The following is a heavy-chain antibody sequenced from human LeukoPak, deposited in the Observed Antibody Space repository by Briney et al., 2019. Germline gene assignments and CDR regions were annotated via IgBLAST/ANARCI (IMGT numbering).Heavy chain of an antibody. CDR2: INPNSGGT. V-gene: IGHV1-2*02. CDR1: GYTFTGYY. J-gene: IGHJ4*02. Sequence: ASVKVSCKASGYTFTGYYMHWVRQAPGQGLEWMGWINPNSGGTNYAQKFQGRVTMTRDTSISTACMELSRLRSDDTAVYYCARDMTTVSPDFDYWGQGALVTVSS. D-gene: IGHD4-17*01. CDR3: ARDMTTVSPDFDY.